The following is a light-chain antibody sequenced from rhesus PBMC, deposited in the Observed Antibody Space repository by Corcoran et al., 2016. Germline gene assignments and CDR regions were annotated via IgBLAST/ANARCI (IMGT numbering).Light chain of an antibody. CDR2: YAS. J-gene: IGKJ2*01. Sequence: DIQMTQSPSSLSASVGDRVTITCRASQGINNYLSWYQQKPGKAPKPLIYYASNLETGVPSRFSGSRSGKDYTLTISILKPEDIGTYYCQQYDNSPYSFGQGTKVEIK. V-gene: IGKV1-66*01. CDR3: QQYDNSPYS. CDR1: QGINNY.